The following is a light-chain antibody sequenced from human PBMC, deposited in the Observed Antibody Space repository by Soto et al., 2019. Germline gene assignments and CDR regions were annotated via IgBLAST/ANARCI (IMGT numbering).Light chain of an antibody. CDR1: HDISNY. CDR3: QQSATLGS. CDR2: VTS. V-gene: IGKV1-39*01. Sequence: DIQMTQSPSSLSASVGDRVTITCRASHDISNYLNWYQQKPGRAPKLLIYVTSSLQSGVPSRFSGSGSGTDFTLTISSLQPEDFATYYCQQSATLGSFGGGTKVEIK. J-gene: IGKJ4*01.